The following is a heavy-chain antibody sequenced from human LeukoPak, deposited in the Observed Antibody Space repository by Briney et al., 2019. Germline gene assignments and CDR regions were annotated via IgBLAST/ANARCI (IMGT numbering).Heavy chain of an antibody. CDR1: GLTVTNNY. Sequence: GGSLRLSCAASGLTVTNNYWNWVRQPPGKGPEWISLNYSNGDTRYADSVKGRFTISRDNSKNTLYLQMNSLRAEDTAVYYCAKDILYSGYESAFDYWGQGTLVTVSS. V-gene: IGHV3-53*01. CDR3: AKDILYSGYESAFDY. J-gene: IGHJ4*02. D-gene: IGHD5-12*01. CDR2: NYSNGDT.